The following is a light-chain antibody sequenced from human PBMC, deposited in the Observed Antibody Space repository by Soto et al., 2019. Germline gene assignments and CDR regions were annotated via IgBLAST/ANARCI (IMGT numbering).Light chain of an antibody. Sequence: EIVLTQSPGTLSLSPGERATLSCRASQSVSSSYLDWYQQKPGQAPRLLIHGASRRATGIPDRFSGSGSGTDFTVTISRVEPEDFAVYYCQQYGSSTLTFGGGTKVEIK. J-gene: IGKJ4*01. V-gene: IGKV3-20*01. CDR1: QSVSSSY. CDR2: GAS. CDR3: QQYGSSTLT.